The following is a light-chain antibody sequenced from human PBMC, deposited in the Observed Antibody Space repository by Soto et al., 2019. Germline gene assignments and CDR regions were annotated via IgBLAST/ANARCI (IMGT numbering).Light chain of an antibody. J-gene: IGKJ2*01. Sequence: DIQMTQSPSTLSASVGDRVTITCRASQSISSWLAWYQQKPRKAPKLLIYDASSLESGVPSRFSGSGSGTEFTLTISSLQPDDFATYYCQQYNSYSMYTFGQGTKLEIK. CDR3: QQYNSYSMYT. CDR1: QSISSW. CDR2: DAS. V-gene: IGKV1-5*01.